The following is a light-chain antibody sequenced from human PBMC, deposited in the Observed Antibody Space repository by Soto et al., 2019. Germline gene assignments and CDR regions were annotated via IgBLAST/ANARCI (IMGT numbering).Light chain of an antibody. Sequence: QSALTQPAAVSGSPGQSITISCTGTSSDVGAYNYVSWYQQYPGKAPKLMIYDVSNRPSGVSNRFSGSKSGNTASLTISGLQAEDEADYYCSSYTRSPSDVFGPGTKVTVL. J-gene: IGLJ1*01. CDR3: SSYTRSPSDV. CDR1: SSDVGAYNY. CDR2: DVS. V-gene: IGLV2-14*01.